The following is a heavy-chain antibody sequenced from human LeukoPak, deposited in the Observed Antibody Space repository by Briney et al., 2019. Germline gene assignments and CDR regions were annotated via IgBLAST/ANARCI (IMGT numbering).Heavy chain of an antibody. J-gene: IGHJ6*03. V-gene: IGHV3-74*01. D-gene: IGHD3-22*01. CDR1: GFTFSSYG. Sequence: GGSLRLSCAASGFTFSSYGMHWVRQAPGKGLVWVSRINTDESSTNYADSVKGRFTISRDNAKNTLDLQMNTLRAEDTAVYYCSRGDYYDSSGYYHYYYYYMDVWGKGTTVTISS. CDR2: INTDESST. CDR3: SRGDYYDSSGYYHYYYYYMDV.